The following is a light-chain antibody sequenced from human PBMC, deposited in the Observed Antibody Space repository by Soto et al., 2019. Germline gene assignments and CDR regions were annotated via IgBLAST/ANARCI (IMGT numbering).Light chain of an antibody. CDR3: QQYSSSPS. Sequence: EIEMTQSPATLSVSPGERATLSCRASQSVSSNLAWYQQKPGQVPSLLIYGASTRASGIPARFSGSGSGTEFTLTIGSLQSEDFAVYCCQQYSSSPSFGQGTRLEIK. CDR2: GAS. CDR1: QSVSSN. V-gene: IGKV3-15*01. J-gene: IGKJ5*01.